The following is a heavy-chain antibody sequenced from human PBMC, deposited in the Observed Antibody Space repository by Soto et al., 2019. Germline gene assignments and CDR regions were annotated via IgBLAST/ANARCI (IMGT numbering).Heavy chain of an antibody. Sequence: ASVKVSCKASGYTFTNSGISWVRQAPGQGLERMGWISTDNGNTNYAQHLQGRVSMTTDTSTSTAYMELRSLRSDDTAVYYCASNYYDSRLQYYYYGMDVWGQGTTVTVSS. V-gene: IGHV1-18*01. D-gene: IGHD3-22*01. CDR1: GYTFTNSG. CDR3: ASNYYDSRLQYYYYGMDV. J-gene: IGHJ6*02. CDR2: ISTDNGNT.